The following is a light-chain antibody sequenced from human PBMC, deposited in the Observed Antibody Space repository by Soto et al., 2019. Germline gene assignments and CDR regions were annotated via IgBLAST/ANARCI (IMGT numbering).Light chain of an antibody. CDR2: WAS. J-gene: IGKJ4*01. V-gene: IGKV4-1*01. CDR1: QSVLSSSNNRNY. Sequence: DIVMTQSPDSLAVSLGERATINCKSSQSVLSSSNNRNYLGWYQQKTGQPPKLLIYWASTREFGVPDRFSGNGCGTDFTFTISSLQAEDEAVYYFQHYYGTPITFGGGTKVEIK. CDR3: QHYYGTPIT.